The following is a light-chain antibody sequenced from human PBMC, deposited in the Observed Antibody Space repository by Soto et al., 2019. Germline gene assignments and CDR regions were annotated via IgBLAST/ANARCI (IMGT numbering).Light chain of an antibody. Sequence: DIQMTQSPSTLSASVGDRVTITCRASQSISSWLAWYQEKLGKAPKLLIYKASSLESGVPSRFSGSGSGTEFTLTISSLQPDDFATYYCQQYSNYWTFGQGTKVEIK. V-gene: IGKV1-5*03. J-gene: IGKJ1*01. CDR2: KAS. CDR1: QSISSW. CDR3: QQYSNYWT.